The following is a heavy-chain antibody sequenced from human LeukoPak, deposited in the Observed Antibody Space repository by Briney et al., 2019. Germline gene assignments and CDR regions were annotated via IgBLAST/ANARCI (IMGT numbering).Heavy chain of an antibody. D-gene: IGHD3-22*01. J-gene: IGHJ4*02. CDR3: AQGYYYDSSAYSNFDY. CDR1: GFSLSTSRVG. Sequence: SGPALVNPTQTLTLTCTFSGFSLSTSRVGVGWTRQPPGKALEWLALIYWDDDKRYSPSLKSRLTITKDTSKNQVVLTMTNMDPVDTATYYCAQGYYYDSSAYSNFDYWGQGTLVTVSS. CDR2: IYWDDDK. V-gene: IGHV2-5*02.